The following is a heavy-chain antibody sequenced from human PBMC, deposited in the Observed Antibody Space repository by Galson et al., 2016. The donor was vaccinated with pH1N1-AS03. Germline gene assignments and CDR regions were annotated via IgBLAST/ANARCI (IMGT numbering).Heavy chain of an antibody. CDR3: ARDSGYCRSTSCRGDAFDI. J-gene: IGHJ3*02. V-gene: IGHV3-48*04. Sequence: SLRLSCAASGFTFSSYSMNWVRQAPGKGLEWVSYISSSRRTIYYADSVKGRFTISRDNAKNSLYLQMNSLRAEDTAVYYCARDSGYCRSTSCRGDAFDIWGQGTMVTVSS. CDR2: ISSSRRTI. CDR1: GFTFSSYS. D-gene: IGHD2-2*01.